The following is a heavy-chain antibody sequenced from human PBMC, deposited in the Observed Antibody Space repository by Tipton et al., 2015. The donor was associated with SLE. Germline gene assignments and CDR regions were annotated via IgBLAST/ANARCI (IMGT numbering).Heavy chain of an antibody. V-gene: IGHV4-61*10. D-gene: IGHD4-17*01. J-gene: IGHJ2*01. CDR3: ARDGDGDYLVGFDL. CDR1: SGSINSGRFY. CDR2: IFYSGRT. Sequence: TLSLTCKVSSGSINSGRFYWSWIRQPAGKGLEWIGNIFYSGRTDYNPSLKSRVTMSLDTSKNHFSLRLTSVTAADTAVYYCARDGDGDYLVGFDLWGRGTLVTVSS.